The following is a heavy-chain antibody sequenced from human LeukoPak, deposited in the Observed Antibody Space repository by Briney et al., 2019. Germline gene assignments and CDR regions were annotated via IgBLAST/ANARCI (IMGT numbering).Heavy chain of an antibody. V-gene: IGHV3-30*18. D-gene: IGHD6-13*01. J-gene: IGHJ4*02. CDR2: ISYDGSNK. CDR1: GFTFSSYG. Sequence: PGGSLRLSCAASGFTFSSYGMHWVRQAPGKGLEWVAVISYDGSNKYYADSVKGRFTISRDNSKNTLYLQMNSLRAEDTAVYYCAKDPPSSSGRFDYWGQGTLVTVSS. CDR3: AKDPPSSSGRFDY.